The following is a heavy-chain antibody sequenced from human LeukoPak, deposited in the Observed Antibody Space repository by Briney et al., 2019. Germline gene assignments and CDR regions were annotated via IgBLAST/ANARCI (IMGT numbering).Heavy chain of an antibody. D-gene: IGHD4-17*01. J-gene: IGHJ5*02. V-gene: IGHV4-30-4*01. CDR2: ISYSGST. Sequence: SETLSLTCTVSGDSISRCEYFWSWIRQPPGKGLEWIGYISYSGSTYYNPSLKSRVSISVDTSKNQFYLKVSSVTAADTAVYYCARDHGDFVNWVDPWGQGTLVTVSS. CDR3: ARDHGDFVNWVDP. CDR1: GDSISRCEYF.